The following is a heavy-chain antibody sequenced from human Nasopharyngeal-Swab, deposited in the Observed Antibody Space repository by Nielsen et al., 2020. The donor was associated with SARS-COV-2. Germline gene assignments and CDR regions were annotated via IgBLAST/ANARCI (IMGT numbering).Heavy chain of an antibody. CDR1: GFIFSDSA. CDR3: ARKYDSSGHQFD. Sequence: GESLKISCATSGFIFSDSAMHWVRQASGKGLEWVGRIRSKTNNYATAYGASVKGRFTIPRDDSNNMAYLQMNSLKSEDTAVYYCARKYDSSGHQFDWGQGTLVTVSS. V-gene: IGHV3-73*01. CDR2: IRSKTNNYAT. J-gene: IGHJ4*02. D-gene: IGHD3-22*01.